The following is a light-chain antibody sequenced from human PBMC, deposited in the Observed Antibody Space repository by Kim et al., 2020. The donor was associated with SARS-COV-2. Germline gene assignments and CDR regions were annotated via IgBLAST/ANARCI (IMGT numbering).Light chain of an antibody. Sequence: QSALTQPPSASGSPGQSVTISCTGTSSDVGAYNYVSWYQQHPGKAPKLMIYGVNKRPSGVPDRFPGSKSGNTASLTASGLQAEDEADYYCSSYAGINNLVFGGGTKLTVL. CDR2: GVN. CDR1: SSDVGAYNY. CDR3: SSYAGINNLV. J-gene: IGLJ3*02. V-gene: IGLV2-8*01.